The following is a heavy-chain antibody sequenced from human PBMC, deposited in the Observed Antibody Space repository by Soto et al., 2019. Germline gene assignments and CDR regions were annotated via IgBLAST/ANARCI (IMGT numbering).Heavy chain of an antibody. J-gene: IGHJ4*02. V-gene: IGHV1-69*13. CDR3: ARDNYVATITV. CDR2: IIPIFGTA. Sequence: GASVKVSCKASGCTFSSYAISWVRQAPGQGLEWMGGIIPIFGTANYAQKFQGRVTITADESTSTAYMELSSLRSEDTAMYYCARDNYVATITVWGQGTLVTVSS. CDR1: GCTFSSYA. D-gene: IGHD5-12*01.